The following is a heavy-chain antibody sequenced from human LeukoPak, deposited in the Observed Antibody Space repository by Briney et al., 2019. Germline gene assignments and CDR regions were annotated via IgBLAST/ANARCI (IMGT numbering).Heavy chain of an antibody. CDR1: GFTFSSYW. CDR2: IFRDGTNP. V-gene: IGHV3-74*01. J-gene: IGHJ4*02. CDR3: AALDHGHDY. Sequence: GGSLILSCEASGFTFSSYWMHWIRQPPGKGLVWVSRIFRDGTNPAYADSVKGRFTISRDNAKNTLYLQMNSLRAEDTAMYYCAALDHGHDYWGQGTLVSVST.